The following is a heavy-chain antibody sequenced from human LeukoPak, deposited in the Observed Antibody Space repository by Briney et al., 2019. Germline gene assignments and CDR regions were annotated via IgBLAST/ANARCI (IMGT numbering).Heavy chain of an antibody. J-gene: IGHJ4*02. D-gene: IGHD4-17*01. CDR3: ARDQYGDYDFDY. CDR2: IYYSGIT. V-gene: IGHV4-59*01. Sequence: SETLSLTCTLSGGSISSYYWSWIRQPPGKGREWIAYIYYSGITNYNPSLKSRVTISVDTSKNQFSLKLSSVTAADTAVYYCARDQYGDYDFDYWGQGTLVTVSS. CDR1: GGSISSYY.